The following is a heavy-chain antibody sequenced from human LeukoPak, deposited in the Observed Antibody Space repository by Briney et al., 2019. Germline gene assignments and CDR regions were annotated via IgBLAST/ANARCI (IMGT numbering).Heavy chain of an antibody. CDR2: IYHSGST. CDR3: ARSRDYGASRFSGVFDI. V-gene: IGHV4-30-2*01. J-gene: IGHJ3*02. Sequence: SQTLSLTCAVSGGSISSGDYSWSWIRQPPGKGLEWIGYIYHSGSTYYNSSLNSRVTMSVDRSKNQFSLQLRSVTAADTAMYYCARSRDYGASRFSGVFDIGGQGKMVTVSS. CDR1: GGSISSGDYS. D-gene: IGHD4-17*01.